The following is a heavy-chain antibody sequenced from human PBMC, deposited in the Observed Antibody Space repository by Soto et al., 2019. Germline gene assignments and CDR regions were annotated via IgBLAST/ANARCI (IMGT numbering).Heavy chain of an antibody. CDR3: AGGYFGSGTLYYFDS. CDR2: INHSGSA. J-gene: IGHJ4*02. V-gene: IGHV4-34*01. CDR1: DGSFSVYY. Sequence: SETLSLTCAIDDGSFSVYYWTWIRQPPGKGLEWIGEINHSGSANYHPSLKSRVTISVDTSKNQFSLRLSSVTAADTAVYYCAGGYFGSGTLYYFDSWGQGTLVTVSS. D-gene: IGHD3-10*01.